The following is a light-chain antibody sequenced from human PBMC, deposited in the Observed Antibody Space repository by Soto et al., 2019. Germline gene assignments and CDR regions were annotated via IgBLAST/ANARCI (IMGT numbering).Light chain of an antibody. V-gene: IGLV2-8*01. CDR2: EVS. CDR3: SSNAGSNALRV. J-gene: IGLJ3*02. Sequence: QSALTQPPSASGSPGQSVTISCTGTSSDLGGYNYVSWYQQHPGKAPKLMIYEVSKRPSGVPDRFSGSKSGNTASLTVSGLRTEDEADYYCSSNAGSNALRVFGGGTKLTVL. CDR1: SSDLGGYNY.